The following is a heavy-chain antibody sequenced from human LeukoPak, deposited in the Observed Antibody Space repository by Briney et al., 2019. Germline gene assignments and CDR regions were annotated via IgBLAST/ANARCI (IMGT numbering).Heavy chain of an antibody. D-gene: IGHD1/OR15-1a*01. CDR3: AKVATPNTLDALDI. V-gene: IGHV3-23*01. Sequence: GSLRLSCAASGFTFSSYGMTWVRQAPGKGLEWVSLVSLSDNIFYADSVKGRFTISRDNSKSTVHLQMDSLRVDDTAVYYCAKVATPNTLDALDIWGQGTLVTVSS. CDR1: GFTFSSYG. J-gene: IGHJ3*02. CDR2: VSLSDNI.